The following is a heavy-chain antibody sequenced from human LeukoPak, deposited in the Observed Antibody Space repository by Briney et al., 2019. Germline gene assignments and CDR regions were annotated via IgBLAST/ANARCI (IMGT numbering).Heavy chain of an antibody. CDR2: ISSSGSTK. J-gene: IGHJ4*02. D-gene: IGHD6-13*01. Sequence: GGSLRLSCEASGFIFSSYEMNWVRQAPGKGLEWVSYISSSGSTKYYADSVKGRFTISRDNSKNTLYLQMNSLRAEDTAVYYCARGGPAAGRFDYWGQGTLVTVSS. CDR3: ARGGPAAGRFDY. CDR1: GFIFSSYE. V-gene: IGHV3-48*03.